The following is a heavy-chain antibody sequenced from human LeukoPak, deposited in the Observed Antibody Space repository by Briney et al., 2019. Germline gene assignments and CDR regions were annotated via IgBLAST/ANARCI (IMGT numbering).Heavy chain of an antibody. CDR3: ARATVGGLAY. Sequence: SETLSLTCTVSGASLSTYYWSWIRQPPGKGLEWIGYISYSGSTNYNPSLKSRVTISVDTSKNQFSLNLSSVTAADTAIYYCARATVGGLAYWGQGTPVTVSS. CDR1: GASLSTYY. J-gene: IGHJ4*02. CDR2: ISYSGST. D-gene: IGHD1-26*01. V-gene: IGHV4-59*01.